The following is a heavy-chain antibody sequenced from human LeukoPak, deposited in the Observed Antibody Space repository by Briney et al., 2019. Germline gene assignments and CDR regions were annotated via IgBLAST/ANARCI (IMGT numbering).Heavy chain of an antibody. CDR1: GFAFSTYA. V-gene: IGHV3-23*01. D-gene: IGHD2-2*01. Sequence: GGSLRLSCAASGFAFSTYAMSWVRQAPGKGLEWVAAISATDRRTYYADSVKGRFTISRDNWSMLYLQMNSLRAEDTAVYYCANNYCSSTSCPYFDYWGQGTLVTVSS. J-gene: IGHJ4*02. CDR3: ANNYCSSTSCPYFDY. CDR2: ISATDRRT.